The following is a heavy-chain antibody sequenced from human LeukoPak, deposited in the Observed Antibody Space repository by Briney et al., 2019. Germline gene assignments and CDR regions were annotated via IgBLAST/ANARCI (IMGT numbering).Heavy chain of an antibody. D-gene: IGHD3-3*01. Sequence: ASVKVSCKASGYTFTSYYMHWVRQAPGQGLEYMGIINPSGGSTSYAQKLQGRVTMTTDTSTSTAYMELRSLRSDDTAVYYCARDLDGSGHDFWSGYYTGIGYWGQGTLVTVSS. V-gene: IGHV1-46*01. CDR1: GYTFTSYY. J-gene: IGHJ4*02. CDR2: INPSGGST. CDR3: ARDLDGSGHDFWSGYYTGIGY.